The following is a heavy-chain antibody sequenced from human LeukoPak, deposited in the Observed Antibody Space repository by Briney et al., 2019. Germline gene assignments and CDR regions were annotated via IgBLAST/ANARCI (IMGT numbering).Heavy chain of an antibody. Sequence: PSETLSLTCTVSGGSISSSSYYWSWIRQPPGKGLEWIGYIYYSGSTNYNPSLKSRVTISVDTSKNQFSLKLSSVTAADTAVYYCARIAGSGYPPYYYGMDVWGQGTTVTVSS. CDR3: ARIAGSGYPPYYYGMDV. CDR1: GGSISSSSYY. CDR2: IYYSGST. J-gene: IGHJ6*02. V-gene: IGHV4-61*05. D-gene: IGHD3-22*01.